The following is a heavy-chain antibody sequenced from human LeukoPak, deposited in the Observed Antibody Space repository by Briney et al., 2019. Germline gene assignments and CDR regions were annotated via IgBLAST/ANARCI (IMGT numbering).Heavy chain of an antibody. J-gene: IGHJ5*02. V-gene: IGHV4-59*01. CDR2: IYYSGST. Sequence: KPSETLSLTCTVSGGSISSYYWSWIRQPPGKGLEWIGYIYYSGSTNYNPSLKSRVTISVDTSKNQFSLKLSSVTAADTAVYYCARAPASSYYYDSSGYYYSWLDPWGQGTLVTVSS. CDR1: GGSISSYY. CDR3: ARAPASSYYYDSSGYYYSWLDP. D-gene: IGHD3-22*01.